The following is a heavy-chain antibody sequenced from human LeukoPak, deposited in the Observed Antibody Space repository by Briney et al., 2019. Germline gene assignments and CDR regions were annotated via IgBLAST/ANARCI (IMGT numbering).Heavy chain of an antibody. V-gene: IGHV3-7*01. Sequence: GGSLRLSCAASGFTFRSYWMNWVRQAPGKGLGWVASIKEDGSEKYYVDSVKGRFTISRDNAKNSLYLQVNSLRAEDTAVYYCARSNWFDPWGQGTLVTVSS. J-gene: IGHJ5*02. CDR2: IKEDGSEK. CDR3: ARSNWFDP. CDR1: GFTFRSYW.